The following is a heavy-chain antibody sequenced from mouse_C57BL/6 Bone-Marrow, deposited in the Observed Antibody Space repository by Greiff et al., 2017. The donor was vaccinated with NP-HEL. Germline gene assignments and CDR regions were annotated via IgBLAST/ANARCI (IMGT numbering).Heavy chain of an antibody. CDR2: INYDGSST. J-gene: IGHJ4*01. Sequence: EVQLVESEGGLVQPGSSMKLSCTASGFTFSDYYMAWVRQVPEKGLEWVANINYDGSSTYYLDSLKSRFIISSDNAKNILYLQMSSLKSEDTATYYCARIYYGNYVNYAMDYWGQGTSVTVSS. CDR3: ARIYYGNYVNYAMDY. V-gene: IGHV5-16*01. CDR1: GFTFSDYY. D-gene: IGHD2-1*01.